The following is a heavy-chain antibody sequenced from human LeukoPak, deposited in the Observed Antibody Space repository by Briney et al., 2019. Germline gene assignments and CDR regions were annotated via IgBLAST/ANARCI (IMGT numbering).Heavy chain of an antibody. CDR3: AKNRVLLWFGDFDY. CDR1: GFTFSSYS. CDR2: ISSSSSYI. J-gene: IGHJ4*02. V-gene: IGHV3-21*01. D-gene: IGHD3-10*01. Sequence: GSLRLSCAASGFTFSSYSMNWVRQAPGKGLEWVSSISSSSSYIYYADSVKGRFTISRDNAKNSLYLQMNSLRAEDTAVYYCAKNRVLLWFGDFDYWGQGTLVTVSS.